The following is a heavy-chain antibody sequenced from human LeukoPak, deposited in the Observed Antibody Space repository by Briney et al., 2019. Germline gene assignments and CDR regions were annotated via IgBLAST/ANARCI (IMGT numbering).Heavy chain of an antibody. Sequence: PGTSLRLSCAATVWTFSHYGIHEVGQAPCKGLEWVAVRSFDGHPKLYRDSVNGRFIVSSNNSKNSLDLQMTSLRPEVSGIYYCANDDRSYYSFTYGSFNYWGQGTLFNVSS. CDR2: RSFDGHPK. CDR1: VWTFSHYG. D-gene: IGHD3-10*01. J-gene: IGHJ4*02. V-gene: IGHV3-30*18. CDR3: ANDDRSYYSFTYGSFNY.